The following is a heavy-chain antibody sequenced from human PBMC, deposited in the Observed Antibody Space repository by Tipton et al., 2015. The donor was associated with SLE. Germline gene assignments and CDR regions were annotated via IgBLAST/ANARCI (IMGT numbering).Heavy chain of an antibody. V-gene: IGHV4-34*01. D-gene: IGHD2-15*01. J-gene: IGHJ4*02. CDR3: AGCGGGSCYAY. CDR2: INHRGST. CDR1: GGSFSGYY. Sequence: TLSLTCAVYGGSFSGYYWSCIRQPPGKGLEWIGEINHRGSTNYNPSLKSRVTISVDRSKKQFSLKLRSVTAADTAVYYCAGCGGGSCYAYWGRGTPVTVSS.